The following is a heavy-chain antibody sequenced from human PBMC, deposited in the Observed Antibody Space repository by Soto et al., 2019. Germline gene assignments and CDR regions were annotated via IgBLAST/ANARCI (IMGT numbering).Heavy chain of an antibody. CDR1: GGSISSYY. J-gene: IGHJ3*02. Sequence: QVQLQESGPGLVKPSETLSLTCTVSGGSISSYYWSWIRQPPGKGLEWIGYIYYSGSTNYNPSLKSRVTISVDTSKNPFSLKLSSVTAADTAVYYCASSVEMATTRIDAFDIWGQGTMVTVSS. CDR3: ASSVEMATTRIDAFDI. D-gene: IGHD1-1*01. V-gene: IGHV4-59*01. CDR2: IYYSGST.